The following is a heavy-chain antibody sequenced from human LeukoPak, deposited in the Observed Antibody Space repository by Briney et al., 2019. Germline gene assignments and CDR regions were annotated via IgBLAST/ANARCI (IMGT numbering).Heavy chain of an antibody. V-gene: IGHV1-69*11. J-gene: IGHJ4*02. Sequence: SVKVSCKASGGTFSSYAISWVRQAPGQRLEWMGRIIPILGTANYAQKFQGRVTITTDESTSTAYMELSSLRSEDTAVYYCARGELPIVVLPAALTHWGQGTLVTVSS. CDR1: GGTFSSYA. D-gene: IGHD2-2*01. CDR2: IIPILGTA. CDR3: ARGELPIVVLPAALTH.